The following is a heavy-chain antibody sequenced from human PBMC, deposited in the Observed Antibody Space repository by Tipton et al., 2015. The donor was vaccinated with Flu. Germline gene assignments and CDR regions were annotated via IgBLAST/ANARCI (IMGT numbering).Heavy chain of an antibody. J-gene: IGHJ6*03. CDR2: IYTSGST. CDR1: GGSISSYY. D-gene: IGHD3-3*01. V-gene: IGHV4-4*07. Sequence: TLSLTCTVSGGSISSYYWSWIRQPAGKGLEWIGRIYTSGSTNYNPSLKSRVTMSVDTSKNQFSLKLSSVTAADTAVYYCAREWSGGPYYSSYYYYRAVGGKGPPAPV. CDR3: AREWSGGPYYSSYYYYRAV.